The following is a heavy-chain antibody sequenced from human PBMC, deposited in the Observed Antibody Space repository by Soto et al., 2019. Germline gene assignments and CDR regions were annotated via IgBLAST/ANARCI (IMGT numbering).Heavy chain of an antibody. J-gene: IGHJ5*02. CDR2: IIPIFGTP. Sequence: QVQLVQSGAEVKQPGSSVKVSCKASGGTFSTYPISWVRQAPGQGLEWMGGIIPIFGTPNYAQRFQGRLTFTADESTTTVYMELSSLRSEDTAVYYCATNVYSGYYVRWFDPWGQGTLVTVSS. V-gene: IGHV1-69*01. D-gene: IGHD3-22*01. CDR3: ATNVYSGYYVRWFDP. CDR1: GGTFSTYP.